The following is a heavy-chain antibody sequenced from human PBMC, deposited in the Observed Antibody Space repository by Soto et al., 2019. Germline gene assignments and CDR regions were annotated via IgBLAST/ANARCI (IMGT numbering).Heavy chain of an antibody. CDR3: AKCSGYSSCSYSDF. CDR1: EFTFSSYA. Sequence: EVQLLESGGGLVQPGGSLRLSCAASEFTFSSYAMTWVRQAPGKGLEWVSGVTSSGSNTYYADFVKGRFTISRDNSKNTLYLQMNSLRAEDTAVYYCAKCSGYSSCSYSDFWGQGTLVTVSS. J-gene: IGHJ4*02. CDR2: VTSSGSNT. V-gene: IGHV3-23*01. D-gene: IGHD6-13*01.